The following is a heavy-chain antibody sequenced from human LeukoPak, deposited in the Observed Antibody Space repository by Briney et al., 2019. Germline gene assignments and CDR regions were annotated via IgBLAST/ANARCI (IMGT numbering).Heavy chain of an antibody. V-gene: IGHV3-66*01. CDR1: GFPERSNY. J-gene: IGHJ3*02. D-gene: IGHD3-22*01. Sequence: QPGGSLRLSCAASGFPERSNYMSGVRQAPGKGLEWVSVIYSGGSTYYADSVKGRFTISRDNSKNTLYLQMNSLRAEDTAVYYCARKVRWDDSSCYYPHDAFYIWGQETMVTVSS. CDR2: IYSGGST. CDR3: ARKVRWDDSSCYYPHDAFYI.